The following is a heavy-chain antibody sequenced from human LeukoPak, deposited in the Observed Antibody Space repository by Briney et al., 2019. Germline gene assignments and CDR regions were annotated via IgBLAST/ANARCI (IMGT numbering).Heavy chain of an antibody. CDR3: AKGVYYYGSGSDY. J-gene: IGHJ4*02. CDR2: ISYDGSNK. CDR1: GFTFSSYG. Sequence: GGSLRLSCAASGFTFSSYGMHWVRQAPGKGLEWVAVISYDGSNKYYADSVKGRFTISRDNSKNTLYLQMNSLRAGDTAVYYCAKGVYYYGSGSDYWGQGTLVTVSS. V-gene: IGHV3-30*18. D-gene: IGHD3-10*01.